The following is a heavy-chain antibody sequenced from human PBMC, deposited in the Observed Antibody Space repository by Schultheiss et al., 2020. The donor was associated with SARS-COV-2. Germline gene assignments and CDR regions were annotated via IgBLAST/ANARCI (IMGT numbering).Heavy chain of an antibody. CDR3: TTASSSSEEFDY. D-gene: IGHD6-6*01. J-gene: IGHJ4*02. Sequence: GGSLRLSCAASGFTFSSYEMNWVRQAPGKGLEWVGFIRSKAYGGTTDYAAPVKGRFTISRDDSKNTLYLQMNSLKTEDTAVYYCTTASSSSEEFDYWGQGTLVTVSS. CDR1: GFTFSSYE. V-gene: IGHV3-15*01. CDR2: IRSKAYGGTT.